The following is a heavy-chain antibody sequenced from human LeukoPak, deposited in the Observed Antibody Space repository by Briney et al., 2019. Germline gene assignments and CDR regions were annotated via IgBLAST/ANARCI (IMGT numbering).Heavy chain of an antibody. CDR3: AREPQLSVSTLFDY. D-gene: IGHD5/OR15-5a*01. CDR1: GFTFSSYW. CDR2: INSDGSST. J-gene: IGHJ4*02. V-gene: IGHV3-74*01. Sequence: GGSLRLSCAASGFTFSSYWMNWVRQAPGKGLVWVSRINSDGSSTSYADSVKGRFTISRDSSKNTLFLQVDSLRAEDTAVYYCAREPQLSVSTLFDYWGQGTLVTVSS.